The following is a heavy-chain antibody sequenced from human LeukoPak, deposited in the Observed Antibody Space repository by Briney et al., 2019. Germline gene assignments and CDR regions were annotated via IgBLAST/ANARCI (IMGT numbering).Heavy chain of an antibody. D-gene: IGHD3-10*01. Sequence: GGSLRLSCAASEFTSELTFSSYVMSWVRQAPGKGLEWVSAISGSGGSTYYADSVKGRFTISRDNAKNTLYLQMNSLRAEDTAVYYCARAPYYYGSGFDYWGQGTLVTVSS. J-gene: IGHJ4*02. CDR2: ISGSGGST. CDR3: ARAPYYYGSGFDY. CDR1: EFTSELTFSSYV. V-gene: IGHV3-23*01.